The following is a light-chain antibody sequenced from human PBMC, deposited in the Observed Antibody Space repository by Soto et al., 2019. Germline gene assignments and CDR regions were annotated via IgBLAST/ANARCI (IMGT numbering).Light chain of an antibody. Sequence: QSVLTQPPSVSGAPGQRVTISCTGSSSNIGAGYDVHWYQHVPGTAPKLLIFNNNNRPSVVPDRFSGSKSGTSASLAITGLQAEDEADYYCQSYDSSPLFGGGTKLTVL. CDR1: SSNIGAGYD. J-gene: IGLJ2*01. CDR2: NNN. V-gene: IGLV1-40*01. CDR3: QSYDSSPL.